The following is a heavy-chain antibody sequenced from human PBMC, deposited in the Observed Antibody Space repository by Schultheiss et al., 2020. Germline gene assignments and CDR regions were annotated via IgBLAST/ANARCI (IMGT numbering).Heavy chain of an antibody. D-gene: IGHD3-10*01. CDR1: GGSISSSSYY. J-gene: IGHJ6*02. CDR3: ARERGITMVRGVMGNYYYYGMDV. CDR2: INHSGST. V-gene: IGHV4-39*07. Sequence: SETLSITCTVSGGSISSSSYYWGWIRQPPGKGLEWIGEINHSGSTNYNPSLKSRVTISVDTSKNQFSLKLSSVTAADRAVYYCARERGITMVRGVMGNYYYYGMDVWGQGTTVTVSS.